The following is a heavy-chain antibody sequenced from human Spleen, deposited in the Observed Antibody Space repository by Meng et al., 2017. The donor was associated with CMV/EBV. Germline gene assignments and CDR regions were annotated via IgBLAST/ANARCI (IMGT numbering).Heavy chain of an antibody. Sequence: CQASGGSFSSFAVGWVRQAPGQGLEWIGGITCNDGTAYYAPQFQGRVTITKNEYTSTAYMELSSLRSEKTAVYCCERAEQQLGLDLDYWGQGTLVTVSS. CDR1: GGSFSSFA. CDR3: ERAEQQLGLDLDY. J-gene: IGHJ4*02. D-gene: IGHD6-13*01. CDR2: ITCNDGTA. V-gene: IGHV1-69*05.